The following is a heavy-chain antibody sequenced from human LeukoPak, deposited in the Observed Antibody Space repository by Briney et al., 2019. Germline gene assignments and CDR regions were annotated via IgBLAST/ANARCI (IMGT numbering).Heavy chain of an antibody. J-gene: IGHJ6*03. CDR1: GFSFSTYA. CDR3: AKDSGGTYFYYYYYTDV. CDR2: ISAGGATI. Sequence: GGSLRLSCAASGFSFSTYAMSWVRQAPGKGLELVSAISAGGATIYYADSVKGRFTVSRDNSKNTLYLHMNSLRAEDTAIYYCAKDSGGTYFYYYYYTDVWGKGTTVTVSS. D-gene: IGHD1-26*01. V-gene: IGHV3-23*01.